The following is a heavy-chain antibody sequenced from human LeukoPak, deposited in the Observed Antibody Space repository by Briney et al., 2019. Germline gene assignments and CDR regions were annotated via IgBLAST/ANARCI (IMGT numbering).Heavy chain of an antibody. V-gene: IGHV1-69*13. CDR1: GGTFSSYA. CDR3: ARDSGVEMATFDY. Sequence: GASVRVSCKASGGTFSSYAISWVRQAPGQGLEWMGGIIPIFGTANYAQKFQGRVTITADESTSTAYMELSSLRSEDTAVYYCARDSGVEMATFDYWGQGTLVTVSS. J-gene: IGHJ4*02. D-gene: IGHD5-24*01. CDR2: IIPIFGTA.